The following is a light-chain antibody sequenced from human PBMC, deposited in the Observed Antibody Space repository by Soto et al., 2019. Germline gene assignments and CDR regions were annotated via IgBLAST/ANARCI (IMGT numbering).Light chain of an antibody. CDR1: NSNIGTTT. CDR2: SSR. Sequence: QSVLTQPPSASGAPGQRVTISCSGSNSNIGTTTVNWYQHLPGTAPKLLIYSSRQRPSGVPDPFSGSRSGTSASLASSGLQSEDEADYYCAAWDDSLNAVVFGGGTKLAVL. CDR3: AAWDDSLNAVV. V-gene: IGLV1-44*01. J-gene: IGLJ2*01.